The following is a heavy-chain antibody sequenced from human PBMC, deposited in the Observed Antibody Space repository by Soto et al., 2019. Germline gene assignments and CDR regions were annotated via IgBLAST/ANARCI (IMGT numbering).Heavy chain of an antibody. V-gene: IGHV1-3*01. J-gene: IGHJ6*02. CDR2: INAGNGNT. CDR1: GYPFTSYA. Sequence: PLKLACKSSGYPFTSYAMHWVRQAPGQRLEGMGWINAGNGNTKYSQKFQGRVTITRDTSASTAYMELSSLRSEDTAVYYCARDLRYSSSWYDFYYGMDVWGQGTRVTVSS. CDR3: ARDLRYSSSWYDFYYGMDV. D-gene: IGHD6-13*01.